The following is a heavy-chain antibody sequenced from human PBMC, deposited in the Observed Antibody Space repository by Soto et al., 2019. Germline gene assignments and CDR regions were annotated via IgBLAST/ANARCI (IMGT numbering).Heavy chain of an antibody. Sequence: QVQLQESGPGLVKPSQTLSLTCTVSGGSISSGGYYWSWIRQHPGKGLEWIGYIYNRGSTYYSPSFRSRVSISVDTSKNQFSLELSSVTAADTGMYYCATYTYDYREPCGLRWGQGTLVSVSS. CDR3: ATYTYDYREPCGLR. CDR1: GGSISSGGYY. CDR2: IYNRGST. D-gene: IGHD5-18*01. V-gene: IGHV4-31*03. J-gene: IGHJ1*01.